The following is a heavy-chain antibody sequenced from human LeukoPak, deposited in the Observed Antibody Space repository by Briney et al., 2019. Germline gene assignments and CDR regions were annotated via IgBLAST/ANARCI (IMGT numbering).Heavy chain of an antibody. D-gene: IGHD2-15*01. J-gene: IGHJ6*02. Sequence: GGSLRLSCAASGFTFSSYAMHWVRQAPGEGLEWVAVISYDGSNKYYADSVKGRFTISRDNSKNTLYLQMNSLRAEDTAVYYCAREYCSGGSCFNYYYYYGMDVWGQGTTVTVSS. V-gene: IGHV3-30-3*01. CDR3: AREYCSGGSCFNYYYYYGMDV. CDR1: GFTFSSYA. CDR2: ISYDGSNK.